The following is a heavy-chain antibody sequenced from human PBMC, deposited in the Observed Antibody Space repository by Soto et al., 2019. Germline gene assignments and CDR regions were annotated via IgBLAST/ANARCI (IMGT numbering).Heavy chain of an antibody. V-gene: IGHV3-66*01. CDR2: IQSGGTT. CDR3: ARDDVLCDGGRCYGIPLDV. Sequence: PGGSLXLSCAASGFXVSSKYMTWVRQAPGKGLEWVSLIQSGGTTYYADSVKGRFTISRDTSENTLHLQMDSLRVEDTAVYYCARDDVLCDGGRCYGIPLDVWSKGTTVTVSS. CDR1: GFXVSSKY. J-gene: IGHJ6*04. D-gene: IGHD2-15*01.